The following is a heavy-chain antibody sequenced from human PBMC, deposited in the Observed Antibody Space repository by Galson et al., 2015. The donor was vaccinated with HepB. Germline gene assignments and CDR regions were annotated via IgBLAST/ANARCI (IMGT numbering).Heavy chain of an antibody. J-gene: IGHJ4*02. CDR2: IWYDGSNK. D-gene: IGHD1-26*01. Sequence: SLRLSCAASGFTFSSYGMHWVRQAPGKGLEWVAVIWYDGSNKYYADSVKGRFTISRDNSKNTLYLQMNSLRAEDTAVYYCARARSGVGATLLFDYWGQGTLVTVSS. CDR1: GFTFSSYG. CDR3: ARARSGVGATLLFDY. V-gene: IGHV3-33*01.